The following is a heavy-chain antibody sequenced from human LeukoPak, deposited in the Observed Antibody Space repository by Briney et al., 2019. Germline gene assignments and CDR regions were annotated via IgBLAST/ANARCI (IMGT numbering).Heavy chain of an antibody. J-gene: IGHJ6*03. V-gene: IGHV4-34*01. CDR3: ARGPVVPAAMFRNYYYYYMDV. Sequence: KPSETLSLTCAVYGGSFSGYYWSWIRQPPGKGLEWIGEINHSGSTNYNPSLKSRVTISLDTSKNQFSLKLSSVTAADTAVYYCARGPVVPAAMFRNYYYYYMDVWGKGTTVTVSS. CDR2: INHSGST. CDR1: GGSFSGYY. D-gene: IGHD2-2*01.